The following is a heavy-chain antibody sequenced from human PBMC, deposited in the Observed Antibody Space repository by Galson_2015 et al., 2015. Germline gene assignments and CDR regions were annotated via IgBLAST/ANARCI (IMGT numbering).Heavy chain of an antibody. CDR2: INAGNGNT. V-gene: IGHV1-3*01. D-gene: IGHD5-24*01. CDR1: GYTFTSYA. CDR3: ARGGRDGYNYLGY. Sequence: SVKVSCKASGYTFTSYAMHWVRQAPGQRLEWMGWINAGNGNTKYSQKFQGRVTITSDTSASTAYMELSSLRSEDTAVYYCARGGRDGYNYLGYWGQGTLVTVSS. J-gene: IGHJ4*02.